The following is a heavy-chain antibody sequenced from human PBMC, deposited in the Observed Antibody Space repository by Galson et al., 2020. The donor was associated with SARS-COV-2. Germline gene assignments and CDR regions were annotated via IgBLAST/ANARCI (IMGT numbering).Heavy chain of an antibody. Sequence: SETLSLTCAVYGGSFSGYYWSWIRQPPGKGLEWIGEINHSGSTNYNPSLKSRVTISVDTSKNQFSLKLSSVTAADTAVYYCARRAMVRGLRQHNWFDPWGQGTLVTVSS. D-gene: IGHD3-10*01. J-gene: IGHJ5*02. V-gene: IGHV4-34*01. CDR1: GGSFSGYY. CDR2: INHSGST. CDR3: ARRAMVRGLRQHNWFDP.